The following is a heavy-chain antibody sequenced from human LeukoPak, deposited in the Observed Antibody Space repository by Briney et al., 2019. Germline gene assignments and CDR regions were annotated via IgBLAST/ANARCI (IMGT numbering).Heavy chain of an antibody. D-gene: IGHD4-17*01. CDR3: AKDPYGDYVVVDYFDY. J-gene: IGHJ4*02. CDR2: INDDGTTT. V-gene: IGHV3-74*01. Sequence: GGSLRLSCAASEFTFNRYWMHWVRQAPGKGLVWVSRINDDGTTTNYMGSVEGRFTISRDNAKNTLYLQMNSLRAEDTAVYYCAKDPYGDYVVVDYFDYWGQGTLVTVSS. CDR1: EFTFNRYW.